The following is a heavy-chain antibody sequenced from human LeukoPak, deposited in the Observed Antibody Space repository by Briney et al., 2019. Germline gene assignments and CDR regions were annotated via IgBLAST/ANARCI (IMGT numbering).Heavy chain of an antibody. V-gene: IGHV3-72*01. CDR3: AKDLSGTYYVGY. J-gene: IGHJ4*02. D-gene: IGHD1-26*01. Sequence: PGGSLRLSCAASGFTLNDYFMDWVRQAPGKGLEWVGRIRNKANSYTTDYAASVKGRFTISRDDSKNSVYLQMNSLETEETAVYHCAKDLSGTYYVGYWGQGTLVTVSS. CDR2: IRNKANSYTT. CDR1: GFTLNDYF.